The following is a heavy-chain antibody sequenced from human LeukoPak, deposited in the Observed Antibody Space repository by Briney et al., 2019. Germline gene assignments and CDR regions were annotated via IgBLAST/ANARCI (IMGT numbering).Heavy chain of an antibody. CDR1: GFTFSSYW. V-gene: IGHV3-7*01. J-gene: IGHJ4*02. Sequence: GGSLRLSCAASGFTFSSYWMSWVRQAPGKGLDWVANMKQDGSEKYYVDSVKGRFTISRDNAKNSLYLQMNSLRAEDTAVYYCARSGYCSGGSCYESDYWGQGTLVTVSS. CDR2: MKQDGSEK. D-gene: IGHD2-15*01. CDR3: ARSGYCSGGSCYESDY.